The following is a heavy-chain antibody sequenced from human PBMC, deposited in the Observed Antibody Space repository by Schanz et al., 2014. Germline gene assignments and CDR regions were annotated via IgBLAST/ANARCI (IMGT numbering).Heavy chain of an antibody. J-gene: IGHJ4*02. CDR3: ARKVVATIGGYYDN. V-gene: IGHV3-23*01. CDR2: ISGGGGTT. CDR1: GFNFSDYA. Sequence: EVHLLESGGGLVPPGGSLRLSCAASGFNFSDYAMCWVRQAPGKGLEWVSAISGGGGTTYYADSGKGRFTISRDNSKNTLYLQMNTLRAEDTAVYYCARKVVATIGGYYDNWGQGTLVIVSS. D-gene: IGHD5-12*01.